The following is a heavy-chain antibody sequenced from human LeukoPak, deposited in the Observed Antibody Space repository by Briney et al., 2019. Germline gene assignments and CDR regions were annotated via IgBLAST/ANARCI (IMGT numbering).Heavy chain of an antibody. CDR3: ASDTGRGLSDAFDI. J-gene: IGHJ3*02. CDR1: GFTFSSYW. CDR2: INSDGSST. V-gene: IGHV3-74*01. Sequence: GGSLKLSCAASGFTFSSYWMHWVRQAPGKGLVWVSRINSDGSSTSYGDSVKGRFTISRDNAKNTLYLQMNSLRAEDTAVYYCASDTGRGLSDAFDIWGQGTMVTVSS. D-gene: IGHD2-8*02.